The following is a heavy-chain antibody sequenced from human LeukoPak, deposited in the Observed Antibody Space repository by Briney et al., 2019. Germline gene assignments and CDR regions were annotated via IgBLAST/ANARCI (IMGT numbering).Heavy chain of an antibody. J-gene: IGHJ5*02. CDR1: GGSFSGYC. V-gene: IGHV4-34*01. CDR2: INHSGST. Sequence: SETLSLTCAVYGGSFSGYCWSWIRQPPGKGLEWIGEINHSGSTNYNPSLKSRVTISVDTSKNQFSLKLSSVTAADTAVYYCARRYCSGGSCYRGYNWFDPWGQGTLVTVSS. D-gene: IGHD2-15*01. CDR3: ARRYCSGGSCYRGYNWFDP.